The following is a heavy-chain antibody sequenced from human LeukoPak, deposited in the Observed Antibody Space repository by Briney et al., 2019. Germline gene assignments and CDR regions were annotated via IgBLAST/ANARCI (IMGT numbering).Heavy chain of an antibody. CDR2: ISAYNGNT. V-gene: IGHV1-18*01. Sequence: GASVKVSCTASGYTFTSYGISWVRHAPGHRLEWRGWISAYNGNTKYAQKLQGRVTMTTDTSTSTAYMELRSLRSDDTAVYYCARALYCYDSSGYSFDYWGQGTLVTVSS. CDR3: ARALYCYDSSGYSFDY. D-gene: IGHD3-22*01. CDR1: GYTFTSYG. J-gene: IGHJ4*02.